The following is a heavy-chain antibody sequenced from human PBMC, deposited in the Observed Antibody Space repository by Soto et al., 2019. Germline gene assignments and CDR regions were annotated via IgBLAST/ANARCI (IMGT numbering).Heavy chain of an antibody. CDR3: ARTRSFTLGFYYDGMDV. CDR2: IYPDDSDS. J-gene: IGHJ6*02. Sequence: PGESLKISCKGSGYKFTTYWIGWVRQMPGKGLEWMAIIYPDDSDSRYSPSFQGQVTISADKSISTAYLQWTSLKASDTALYYCARTRSFTLGFYYDGMDVWGQGTTVTVSS. V-gene: IGHV5-51*01. CDR1: GYKFTTYW. D-gene: IGHD6-6*01.